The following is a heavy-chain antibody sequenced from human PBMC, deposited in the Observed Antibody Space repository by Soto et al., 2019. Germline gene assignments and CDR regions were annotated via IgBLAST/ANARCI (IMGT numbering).Heavy chain of an antibody. CDR3: ARDHCSGGSCFHWFDP. Sequence: SETLSLTCTVSGGSISSGGYYWSWIRQHPGKGLEWIGYIYYSGSTYYNPSLKSRVTISVDTSKNQFSLKLSSVTAADTAVYYCARDHCSGGSCFHWFDPWGQGTLVTVSS. CDR1: GGSISSGGYY. J-gene: IGHJ5*02. CDR2: IYYSGST. D-gene: IGHD2-15*01. V-gene: IGHV4-31*03.